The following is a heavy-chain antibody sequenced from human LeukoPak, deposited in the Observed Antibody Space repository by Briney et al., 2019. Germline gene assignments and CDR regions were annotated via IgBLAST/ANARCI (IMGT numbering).Heavy chain of an antibody. J-gene: IGHJ4*02. CDR3: ARTHGYDIFFY. D-gene: IGHD3-9*01. CDR1: GASVSRYY. Sequence: SETLSLTCTVSGASVSRYYWNWIRQPPGKGLEWIGRVYTSGSTNYNPSLKSRVTMSLDTSKNQFSLRLTSVTAADTAVYYCARTHGYDIFFYWGQGTLVTVSS. CDR2: VYTSGST. V-gene: IGHV4-4*07.